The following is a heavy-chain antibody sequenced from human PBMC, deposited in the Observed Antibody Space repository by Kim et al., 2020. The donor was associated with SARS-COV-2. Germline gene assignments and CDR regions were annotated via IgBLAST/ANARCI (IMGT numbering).Heavy chain of an antibody. V-gene: IGHV3-30*04. CDR1: GFTFSLNA. CDR2: ISYDGKNK. CDR3: AKDYFDFDL. J-gene: IGHJ4*02. D-gene: IGHD3-22*01. Sequence: GGSLRLSCAASGFTFSLNAMHWVRKAPGKGLEWIALISYDGKNKYYADSVKGRFTISRDNSNNTLYLHMNSLRDEDTALYYCAKDYFDFDLWGQGTLVTVPP.